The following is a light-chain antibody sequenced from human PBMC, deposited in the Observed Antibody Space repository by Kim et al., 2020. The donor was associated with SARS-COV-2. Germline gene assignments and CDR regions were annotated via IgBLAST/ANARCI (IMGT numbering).Light chain of an antibody. CDR1: QNLIYRSNAENY. Sequence: DIVMIQSPDSLAVSLGERATINCKSSQNLIYRSNAENYLAWYQQKPGQPPKLLIYWASTRESVVPDRFSGSGSGTDFTLTINNLQAEDVAVYFCQQYHSSPYTFGQGTKLEI. V-gene: IGKV4-1*01. CDR3: QQYHSSPYT. CDR2: WAS. J-gene: IGKJ2*01.